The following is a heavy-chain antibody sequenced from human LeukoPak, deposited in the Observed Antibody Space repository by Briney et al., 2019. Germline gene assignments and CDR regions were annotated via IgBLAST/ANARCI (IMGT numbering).Heavy chain of an antibody. D-gene: IGHD6-6*01. Sequence: SETLSLTCTVSGGSISSSSYYWGWIRQPPGKGLEWIGSIYYSGSTYYNPSLKSRVTISVDTSKNQFSLKLSSVTAADTAVYYCARERRAYAKRAARPSNWFDPWGQGTLVTVSS. CDR1: GGSISSSSYY. J-gene: IGHJ5*02. CDR3: ARERRAYAKRAARPSNWFDP. V-gene: IGHV4-39*07. CDR2: IYYSGST.